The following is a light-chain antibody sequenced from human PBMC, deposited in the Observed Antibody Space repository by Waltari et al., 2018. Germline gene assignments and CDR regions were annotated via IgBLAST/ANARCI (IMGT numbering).Light chain of an antibody. CDR2: WAS. V-gene: IGKV4-1*01. CDR1: QSVLNSSNNKNY. CDR3: QQYYSTPWT. J-gene: IGKJ1*01. Sequence: DIVMTQSPDSLAVSLGERATINCKSSQSVLNSSNNKNYLAWYQQKPGQPPKLLIYWASTRESGVPDRFSGSGFGTDFTLTISSLQAEDVAVYYCQQYYSTPWTFGQGTKVEIK.